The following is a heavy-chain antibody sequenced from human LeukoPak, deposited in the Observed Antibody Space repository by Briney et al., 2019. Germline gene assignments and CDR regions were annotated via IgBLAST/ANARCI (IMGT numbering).Heavy chain of an antibody. V-gene: IGHV1-69*01. Sequence: SVKVSCKASGGTFSSYAISWVRQAPGQGLEWMGGIIPIFGTANYAQKFQGRVTITADESTSTAYMELSSLRSEDTAVYYCAREATYYSDSGGPHEAFDIWGQGTMVTVSS. CDR3: AREATYYSDSGGPHEAFDI. D-gene: IGHD3-22*01. J-gene: IGHJ3*02. CDR2: IIPIFGTA. CDR1: GGTFSSYA.